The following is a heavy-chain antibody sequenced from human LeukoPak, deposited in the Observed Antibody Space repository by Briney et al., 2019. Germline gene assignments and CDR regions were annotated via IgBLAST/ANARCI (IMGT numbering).Heavy chain of an antibody. CDR2: INGSGGRT. V-gene: IGHV3-23*01. CDR3: ARVVSSGWYLRDWFDP. CDR1: GFNFSSYA. J-gene: IGHJ5*02. Sequence: GSLRLSCAASGFNFSSYAMSWVRQAPGKGLGWVSTINGSGGRTYYADSVKGRFTIYRDNSKNTLYLQMNSLRAEDTAVYYCARVVSSGWYLRDWFDPWGQGTLVTVSS. D-gene: IGHD6-19*01.